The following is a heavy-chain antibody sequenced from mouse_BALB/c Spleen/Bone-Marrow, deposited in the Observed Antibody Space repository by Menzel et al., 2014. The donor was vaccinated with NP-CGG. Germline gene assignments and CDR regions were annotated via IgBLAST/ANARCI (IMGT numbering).Heavy chain of an antibody. CDR3: TNYGYD. CDR1: GYTFTSFW. Sequence: QVQLQQPGAELVKPGASVKLSCKASGYTFTSFWTHWVKLRPGQGFEWIGEINPSNGRTNYNEKFKRKATLTVDKSSSTAYMQLSSLTSEDSAVYYCTNYGYDWGRGTTLTVSS. D-gene: IGHD1-2*01. J-gene: IGHJ2*01. CDR2: INPSNGRT. V-gene: IGHV1S81*02.